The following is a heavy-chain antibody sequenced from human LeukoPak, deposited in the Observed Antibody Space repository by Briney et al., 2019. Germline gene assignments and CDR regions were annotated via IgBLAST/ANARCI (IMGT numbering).Heavy chain of an antibody. D-gene: IGHD2-21*01. J-gene: IGHJ3*02. CDR2: INHSGST. CDR3: ALVSPDDAFDI. Sequence: PSETLSLTCAVYGGSFSGYYWSWIRQPPGKGLEWIGEINHSGSTNYNPSLKSRVTISVDTSKNQFSLKLSSVTAADTAVYYCALVSPDDAFDIWGQGTMVTVSS. CDR1: GGSFSGYY. V-gene: IGHV4-34*01.